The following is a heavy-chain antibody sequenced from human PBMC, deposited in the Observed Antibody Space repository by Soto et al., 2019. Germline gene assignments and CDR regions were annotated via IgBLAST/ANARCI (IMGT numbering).Heavy chain of an antibody. CDR3: ARGWMRDPWIG. J-gene: IGHJ4*02. Sequence: EVQLVESGGGLVKPGGSLTVSCAASGFIFSSYTMNWVRQAPGKGLEWVSSISASSTYIYYADSLKGRFTISRGNAHNSLHLRINSLSGEETAVYYCARGWMRDPWIGWGQGKLVTVSS. CDR1: GFIFSSYT. D-gene: IGHD3-10*01. CDR2: ISASSTYI. V-gene: IGHV3-21*01.